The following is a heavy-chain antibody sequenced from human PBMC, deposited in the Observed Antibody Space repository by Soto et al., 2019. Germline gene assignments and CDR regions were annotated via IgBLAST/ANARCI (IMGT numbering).Heavy chain of an antibody. D-gene: IGHD5-18*01. CDR1: GFTFSSYG. V-gene: IGHV3-30*18. CDR3: AKDISEGYSHGLDH. Sequence: QVQLVESGGGVVQPGRSLRLSCAASGFTFSSYGMHWVRQAPGKGLEWVAVMSYDGSNYYYADSVKGRFTISRDNSKYTLYLQMNSLRAEDTAVYYCAKDISEGYSHGLDHWGQGTLVTVSS. CDR2: MSYDGSNY. J-gene: IGHJ4*02.